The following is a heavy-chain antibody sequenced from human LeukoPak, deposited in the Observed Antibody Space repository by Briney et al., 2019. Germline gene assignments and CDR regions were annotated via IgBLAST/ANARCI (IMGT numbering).Heavy chain of an antibody. Sequence: SETLSLTCTVSGYSISSGYYWGWIRQPPGKGLEWIGSIYHSGSTYYNPSLKSRVTISVDTSKNQFSLKLSSVTAADTAVYYCARTVIAAAGTWWFDPWGQRTLVTVSS. J-gene: IGHJ5*02. V-gene: IGHV4-38-2*02. CDR1: GYSISSGYY. CDR2: IYHSGST. CDR3: ARTVIAAAGTWWFDP. D-gene: IGHD6-13*01.